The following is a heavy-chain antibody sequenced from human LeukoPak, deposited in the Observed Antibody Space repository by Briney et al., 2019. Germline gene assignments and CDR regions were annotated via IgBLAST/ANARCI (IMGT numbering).Heavy chain of an antibody. D-gene: IGHD3-3*01. J-gene: IGHJ4*02. Sequence: ASVKVSCKASGYTFTNYNLHWVRPAPGQGLEWMGIINPIVGSTTYAQKFQGRVAMTRDTSTTTVYMELSSLRSEDTAVYYCAKGIDLWSGYDYWGLGTLVTVSS. CDR3: AKGIDLWSGYDY. V-gene: IGHV1-46*01. CDR2: INPIVGST. CDR1: GYTFTNYN.